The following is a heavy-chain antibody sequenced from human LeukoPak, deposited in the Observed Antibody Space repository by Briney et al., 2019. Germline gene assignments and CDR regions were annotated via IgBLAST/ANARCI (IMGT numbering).Heavy chain of an antibody. D-gene: IGHD2/OR15-2a*01. J-gene: IGHJ6*02. CDR3: AKGGSTNFYYGDV. CDR2: IYDSGST. V-gene: IGHV4-59*01. Sequence: PSETLSLTCSVSGGSLPNLYWTWIRQPPGKGLEWIGDIYDSGSTRYNTSLESRVTISVDTSKNQFSLKLSSVTAADTAVYYCAKGGSTNFYYGDVWGQGTTVTVSS. CDR1: GGSLPNLY.